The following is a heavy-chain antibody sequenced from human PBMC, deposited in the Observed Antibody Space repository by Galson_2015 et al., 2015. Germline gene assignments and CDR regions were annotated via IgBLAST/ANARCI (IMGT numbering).Heavy chain of an antibody. CDR1: GFTFSSYS. D-gene: IGHD4-17*01. Sequence: SLRLSCAASGFTFSSYSMNWVRQAPGKGLEWVSYISSSSSTIYYADSVKGRFTISRDNAKNSLYLQMNSLRDEDTAVYYCARDSRYNYGDSDDYWGQGTLVTVSS. CDR3: ARDSRYNYGDSDDY. CDR2: ISSSSSTI. J-gene: IGHJ4*02. V-gene: IGHV3-48*02.